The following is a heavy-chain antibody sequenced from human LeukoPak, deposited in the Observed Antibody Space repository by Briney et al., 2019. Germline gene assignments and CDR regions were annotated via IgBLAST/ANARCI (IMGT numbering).Heavy chain of an antibody. CDR3: ARDYGDIPPDWYYDL. D-gene: IGHD4-17*01. CDR1: GASITTKY. V-gene: IGHV4-59*01. Sequence: PSETLSLTCSVSGASITTKYWKWIRQPPGKELEWIGYIYYTGSTTYNPSLKSRVTISVDTSKNQFSLKLRSVTAADTAVYYCARDYGDIPPDWYYDLWGRGTLVTVSS. J-gene: IGHJ2*01. CDR2: IYYTGST.